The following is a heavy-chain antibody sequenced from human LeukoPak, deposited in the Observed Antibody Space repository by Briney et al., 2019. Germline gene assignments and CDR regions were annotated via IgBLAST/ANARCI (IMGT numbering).Heavy chain of an antibody. Sequence: GGTQRLSCAASGFTFSNYGMNWVRQAPGKGLEWVSGITGSGGSKYYADSVKGRFTISRDNSKNTLYLQMNSLRVEDTAVYYCAKDAPYCSGGSCYPPNWFDPWGQGTLVTVSS. V-gene: IGHV3-23*01. J-gene: IGHJ5*02. D-gene: IGHD2-15*01. CDR2: ITGSGGSK. CDR3: AKDAPYCSGGSCYPPNWFDP. CDR1: GFTFSNYG.